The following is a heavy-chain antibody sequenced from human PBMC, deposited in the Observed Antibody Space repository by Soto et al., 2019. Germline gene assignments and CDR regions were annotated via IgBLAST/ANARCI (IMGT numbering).Heavy chain of an antibody. CDR3: AREREVLDNGIDV. D-gene: IGHD2-15*01. V-gene: IGHV1-69*06. CDR1: GGTFSTYP. Sequence: QVKLVQSGAEVKKPGSSVKVSCKASGGTFSTYPISWVRQAPGQGLEWMGGIIPILGPPNYAPRFQGRVTITADRSTTSVYMELNRLTFEDTAVDYWAREREVLDNGIDVWRQGTTVIVSS. J-gene: IGHJ6*02. CDR2: IIPILGPP.